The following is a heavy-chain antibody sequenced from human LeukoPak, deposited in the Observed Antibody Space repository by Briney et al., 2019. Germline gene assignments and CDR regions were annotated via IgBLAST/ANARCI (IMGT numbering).Heavy chain of an antibody. J-gene: IGHJ4*02. D-gene: IGHD3-9*01. CDR1: GFTFSSYS. CDR2: ISGSGRST. Sequence: GGSLRLSCAASGFTFSSYSMNWVRQAPGKGLDWVSAISGSGRSTYYADSVKGRFTISRDNSKNTLYLQVNSLRAEDTAVYYCAKGITYYDILSAFDYWGQGTLVTVSS. CDR3: AKGITYYDILSAFDY. V-gene: IGHV3-23*01.